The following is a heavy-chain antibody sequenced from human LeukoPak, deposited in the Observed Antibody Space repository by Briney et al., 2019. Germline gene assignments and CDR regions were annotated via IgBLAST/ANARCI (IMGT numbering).Heavy chain of an antibody. D-gene: IGHD5-24*01. V-gene: IGHV3-66*01. CDR1: GFPVCENY. CDR2: ILGGGSK. CDR3: ARVTARPTIREFDY. Sequence: GGSVRLSCSVFGFPVCENYVSGVRQPPGKGLEWVLIILGGGSKVNAHPVKGSLPTSRENSKNKVYLQRNSLRAEDTAVYYCARVTARPTIREFDYWGQGTLVTVSS. J-gene: IGHJ4*02.